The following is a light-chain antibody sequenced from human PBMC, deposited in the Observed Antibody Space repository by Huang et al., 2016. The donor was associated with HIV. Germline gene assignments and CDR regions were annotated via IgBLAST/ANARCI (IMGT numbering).Light chain of an antibody. CDR2: DAS. CDR1: QSVANY. V-gene: IGKV3-11*01. Sequence: EIVLTQSSATLSLSPGERATLSCRASQSVANYLAWYQQKPGQAPRIVIYDASNRSTGIPARFSGSGSGTDFTLTISSLEPEDFAVYYCQQRGSWPLTFGGGTKVDI. J-gene: IGKJ4*01. CDR3: QQRGSWPLT.